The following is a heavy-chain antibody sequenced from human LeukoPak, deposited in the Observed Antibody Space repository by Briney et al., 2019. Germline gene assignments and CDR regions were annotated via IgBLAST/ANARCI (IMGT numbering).Heavy chain of an antibody. CDR2: ISSSSTYI. CDR1: GFTFSTYT. V-gene: IGHV3-21*01. J-gene: IGHJ4*02. Sequence: KPGGSLRLSCAASGFTFSTYTMNWVRQAPGKGLEWVSSISSSSTYIYYADSVKGRFTISRDNAKNSLYLQMNSPRAEDTAVYYCARDEVYGEQYYFDYWAREPWSPSPQ. CDR3: ARDEVYGEQYYFDY. D-gene: IGHD4/OR15-4a*01.